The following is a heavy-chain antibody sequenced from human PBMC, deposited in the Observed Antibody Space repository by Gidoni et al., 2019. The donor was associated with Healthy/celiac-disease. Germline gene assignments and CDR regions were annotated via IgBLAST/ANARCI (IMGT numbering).Heavy chain of an antibody. CDR2: ISSSGSTI. CDR3: AREGESPYQLLYLEYYYGMDV. CDR1: GFTFSDYY. Sequence: QVQLVESGGGLVKPGGSLRLSCAASGFTFSDYYMSWIRQAPGKGLEWVSYISSSGSTIYYADSVKGRFTISRDNAKNSLYLQMNSLRAEDTAVYYCAREGESPYQLLYLEYYYGMDVWGQGTTVTVSS. V-gene: IGHV3-11*01. J-gene: IGHJ6*02. D-gene: IGHD2-2*02.